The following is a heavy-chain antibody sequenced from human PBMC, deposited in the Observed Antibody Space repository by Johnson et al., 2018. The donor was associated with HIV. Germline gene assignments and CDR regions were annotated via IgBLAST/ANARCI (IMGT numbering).Heavy chain of an antibody. CDR3: ATNRGGAFDI. CDR2: IFSVGDV. J-gene: IGHJ3*02. CDR1: GITVGTNY. Sequence: VQLVESRGVLVQPGGSLRLSCAASGITVGTNYMSWVRQAPGKGLEWVSVIFSVGDVYYAASVKGRFTISRDNSKNTLYLQMNSLRAEDTAVYYCATNRGGAFDIWGQGTMVTVSS. V-gene: IGHV3-66*01. D-gene: IGHD2/OR15-2a*01.